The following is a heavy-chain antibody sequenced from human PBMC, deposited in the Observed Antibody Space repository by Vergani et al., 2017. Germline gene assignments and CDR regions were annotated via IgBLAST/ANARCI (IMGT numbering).Heavy chain of an antibody. D-gene: IGHD1-14*01. CDR2: INHSGST. CDR3: AGVSGTGIVLDY. V-gene: IGHV4-34*01. CDR1: GGSFSGYY. J-gene: IGHJ4*02. Sequence: QVQLQQWGAGLLKPSERLSLTCAVYGGSFSGYYWSWIRQPPGKGLEWIGEINHSGSTNYNPSLKSRVTISVDTSKNQFSLKLSSVTAADTAVYYCAGVSGTGIVLDYWGQGTLVTVSS.